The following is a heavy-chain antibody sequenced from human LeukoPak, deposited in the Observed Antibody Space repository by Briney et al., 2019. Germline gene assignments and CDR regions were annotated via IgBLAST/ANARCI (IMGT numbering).Heavy chain of an antibody. CDR2: IYTSGST. D-gene: IGHD3-10*01. Sequence: SETLSLTCTVSGGSISSGSYYWSWIRQPAGKGLEWIGRIYTSGSTNYNPSLKSRVTISVDTSKNQFSLKLSSVTAADTAVYYCARAGNYGSGSYLLGYEPRPANYYYYMDVWGKGTTVTISS. CDR3: ARAGNYGSGSYLLGYEPRPANYYYYMDV. J-gene: IGHJ6*03. V-gene: IGHV4-61*02. CDR1: GGSISSGSYY.